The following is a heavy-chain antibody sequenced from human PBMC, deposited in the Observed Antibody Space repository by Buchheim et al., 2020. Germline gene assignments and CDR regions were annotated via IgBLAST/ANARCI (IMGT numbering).Heavy chain of an antibody. V-gene: IGHV3-33*01. CDR2: IWYDGSNK. CDR1: GFTFSSYG. Sequence: QVQLVESGGGVVQPGRSLRLSCAASGFTFSSYGMHWVRQAPGKGLEWVAVIWYDGSNKYYADSVKGRFTISRDNSKNTLYLQMNSLRAEDTAVYYCASSLKSRLRRVYYYGMDVWGQGTT. J-gene: IGHJ6*02. D-gene: IGHD5-12*01. CDR3: ASSLKSRLRRVYYYGMDV.